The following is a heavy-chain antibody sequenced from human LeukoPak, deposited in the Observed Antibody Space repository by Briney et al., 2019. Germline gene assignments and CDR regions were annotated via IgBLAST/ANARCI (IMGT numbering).Heavy chain of an antibody. D-gene: IGHD6-13*01. CDR2: VYYSGST. CDR1: GGVISIYG. Sequence: RPSETLSLTCTASGGVISIYGWSWFRQPPGKGLEWIGEVYYSGSTDYNPSLKSRVTISTDTSNNQVSLKLNSVTAADTAVYYCARLSRIASAGDYDYHSLDVWGQGTTVTVSS. J-gene: IGHJ6*02. V-gene: IGHV4-59*13. CDR3: ARLSRIASAGDYDYHSLDV.